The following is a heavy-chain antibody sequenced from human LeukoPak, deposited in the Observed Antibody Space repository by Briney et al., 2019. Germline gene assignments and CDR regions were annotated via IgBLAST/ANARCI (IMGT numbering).Heavy chain of an antibody. CDR1: GFSFNTYA. Sequence: AGGSLGLSCAASGFSFNTYAMHSVRQAPGQGLEWVALIWRDGSDKFYSNSVRGQFTISRDNSKNTVSLHMNNLRPEDTAVYYCARETFGTGSYPDFWGQGTLVTVSS. CDR3: ARETFGTGSYPDF. V-gene: IGHV3-33*01. J-gene: IGHJ4*02. D-gene: IGHD3-10*01. CDR2: IWRDGSDK.